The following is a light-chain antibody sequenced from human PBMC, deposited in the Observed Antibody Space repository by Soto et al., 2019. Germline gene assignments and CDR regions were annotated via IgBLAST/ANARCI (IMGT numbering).Light chain of an antibody. CDR2: EVS. CDR1: SSDVGGYNY. V-gene: IGLV2-14*01. CDR3: SSYTSSSSTSV. J-gene: IGLJ1*01. Sequence: QSVLTQPASVSGSPGQSITISCTGTSSDVGGYNYVSWYQQHPGTAPKLMIYEVSNRPSGLSNRFSGSKSGNTASLTISGVQDEDEADYYCSSYTSSSSTSVFGTGTKLTV.